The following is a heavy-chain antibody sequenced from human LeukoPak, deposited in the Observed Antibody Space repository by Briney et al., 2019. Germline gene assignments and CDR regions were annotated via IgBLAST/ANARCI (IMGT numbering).Heavy chain of an antibody. J-gene: IGHJ1*01. CDR2: ISAYNGNT. CDR3: VDPDR. Sequence: ASVKVSCKASGYTFTSYGISWVRQAPGQGLEWMGWISAYNGNTNYAQKLQGRVTMTRNTSIATAYMEVSNLRFDDTAVYYCVDPDRWGQGTLVTVSS. CDR1: GYTFTSYG. D-gene: IGHD3-22*01. V-gene: IGHV1-18*01.